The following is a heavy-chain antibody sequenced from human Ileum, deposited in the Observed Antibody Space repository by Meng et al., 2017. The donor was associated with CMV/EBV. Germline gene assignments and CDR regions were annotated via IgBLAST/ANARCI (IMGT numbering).Heavy chain of an antibody. CDR1: GFTFSSYA. CDR3: AKWTRYNGRGTDGFDI. J-gene: IGHJ3*02. Sequence: GFTFSSYAMTWVRQAPGKGLGWVSSISTDGGATYYPDPVKGRFTISRDNSKNTLYLQMNSLRVEDAAAYYCAKWTRYNGRGTDGFDIWGQGTLVTVSS. CDR2: ISTDGGAT. D-gene: IGHD1-26*01. V-gene: IGHV3-23*01.